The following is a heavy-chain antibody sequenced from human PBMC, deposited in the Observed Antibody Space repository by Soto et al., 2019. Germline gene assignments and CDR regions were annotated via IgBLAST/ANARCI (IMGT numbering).Heavy chain of an antibody. J-gene: IGHJ5*02. CDR1: GFTFINYA. CDR3: AKGVCRCGTMPCFDT. CDR2: IDDSRGNS. Sequence: GGSLRLSREVSGFTFINYAMSWLRQAPGRGLEWVSGIDDSRGNSYYADSMKGRFSISRDNSKNTLYLQMNGLRVEDTADYYCAKGVCRCGTMPCFDTGGQGTLVTVYS. V-gene: IGHV3-23*01. D-gene: IGHD2-2*01.